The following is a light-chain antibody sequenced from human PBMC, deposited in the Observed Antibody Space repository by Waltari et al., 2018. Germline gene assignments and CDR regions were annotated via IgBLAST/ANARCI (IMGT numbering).Light chain of an antibody. CDR3: QQYDDWPYT. V-gene: IGKV3D-15*01. CDR1: QSVSNK. J-gene: IGKJ2*01. Sequence: EIVMTLSPATLSLSPGEGATLPCWASQSVSNKLAWYQQKPGQAPRLLIYGASTRATGIPARFSGSGSGTEFTLTISSLQSEDFAIYVCQQYDDWPYTFGQGTKLDI. CDR2: GAS.